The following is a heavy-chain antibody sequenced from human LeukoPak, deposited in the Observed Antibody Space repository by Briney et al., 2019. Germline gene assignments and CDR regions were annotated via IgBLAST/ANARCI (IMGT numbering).Heavy chain of an antibody. J-gene: IGHJ5*02. Sequence: PSETLSLTCTVSGGSISSYYWSWIRQPAGKGLEWIGRIYTSGSTNYNPSLKSRVTMSVDTSKNQFSLKLSSVTAADTAVYYCARDLFRDNWNDVGWFDPWGQGTLVTVSS. V-gene: IGHV4-4*07. CDR3: ARDLFRDNWNDVGWFDP. CDR1: GGSISSYY. CDR2: IYTSGST. D-gene: IGHD1-1*01.